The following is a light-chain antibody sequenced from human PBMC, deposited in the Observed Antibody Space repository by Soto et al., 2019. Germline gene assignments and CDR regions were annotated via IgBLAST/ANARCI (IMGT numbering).Light chain of an antibody. CDR1: QSVSNNY. Sequence: IVITQSPATLSVSPGERATLSCRDSQSVSNNYLAWYQQKPGQAPRLLIYGASNRATGIPDRFSGSGSGTDFTLTISRLEPEDFAVYYCQQYGSSGTFGQGTKVDIK. CDR3: QQYGSSGT. J-gene: IGKJ1*01. V-gene: IGKV3-20*01. CDR2: GAS.